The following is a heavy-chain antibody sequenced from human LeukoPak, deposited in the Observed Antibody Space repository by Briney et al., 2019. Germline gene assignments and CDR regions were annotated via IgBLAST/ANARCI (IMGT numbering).Heavy chain of an antibody. CDR3: ARGRYYDSGGYDEAFDI. J-gene: IGHJ3*02. V-gene: IGHV1-18*01. Sequence: SVKVSCKASDYTFSSYGISWVRHAPGQGLEWMGWISGYNGNKKYAQNLQGRVTMTTDTSTTTAYMELRSLRSDDTAVYYCARGRYYDSGGYDEAFDIWGQGTAVTVSS. CDR2: ISGYNGNK. D-gene: IGHD3-22*01. CDR1: DYTFSSYG.